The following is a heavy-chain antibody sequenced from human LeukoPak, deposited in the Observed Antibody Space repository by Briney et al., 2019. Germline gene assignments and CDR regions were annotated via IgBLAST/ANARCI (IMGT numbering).Heavy chain of an antibody. J-gene: IGHJ4*02. V-gene: IGHV4-61*01. CDR3: ARGEEPTTFDY. CDR2: IYYSGGT. D-gene: IGHD1-1*01. Sequence: PSETLSLTCTVSGYSISSGYYWSWIRQPPGKGLEWIGYIYYSGGTNYNPSLKSRVTISVDTSKNQFSLKLSSVTAADTAVYYCARGEEPTTFDYWGQGTLVTVSS. CDR1: GYSISSGYY.